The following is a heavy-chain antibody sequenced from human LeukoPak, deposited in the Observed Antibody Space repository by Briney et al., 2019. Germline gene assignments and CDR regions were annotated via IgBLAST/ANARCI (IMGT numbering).Heavy chain of an antibody. CDR3: AKDGEDIVVVVAATPTPGYFDY. CDR1: GFTFDGYA. Sequence: GGSLRLSCAASGFTFDGYAMTWVRQAPGEGLKWVSAITRRGDTTYYADSVKGRFTISRDNSKNTLYLQMNSLRAEDTAVYYCAKDGEDIVVVVAATPTPGYFDYWGQGTLVTVSS. J-gene: IGHJ4*02. D-gene: IGHD2-15*01. V-gene: IGHV3-23*01. CDR2: ITRRGDTT.